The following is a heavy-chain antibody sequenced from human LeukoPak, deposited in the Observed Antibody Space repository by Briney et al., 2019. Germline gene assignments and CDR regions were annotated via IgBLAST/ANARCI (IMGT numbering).Heavy chain of an antibody. V-gene: IGHV3-74*01. J-gene: IGHJ1*01. Sequence: GGSLRLSCAASGFTFSMYWMPWARQAPGEGLVWVSRIKSDGSTNYADSVKGRFTISRDNAKNTVSLQMNSLRAEDTGVYYCARAPSEIGGYYPEYFRHWGQGTLVTVSS. CDR2: IKSDGST. CDR3: ARAPSEIGGYYPEYFRH. CDR1: GFTFSMYW. D-gene: IGHD3-22*01.